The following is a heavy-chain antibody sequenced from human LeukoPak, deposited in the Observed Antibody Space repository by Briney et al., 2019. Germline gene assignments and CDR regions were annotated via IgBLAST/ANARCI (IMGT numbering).Heavy chain of an antibody. CDR1: GFTVSSNY. J-gene: IGHJ4*02. CDR3: ASRLGATGHYFDY. CDR2: IYSGGST. V-gene: IGHV3-66*02. Sequence: GGSLRLSCAASGFTVSSNYMSWVRQAPGKGLGWVSVIYSGGSTYYADSVKGRFTISRDNSKNTLYLQMNSLRAEDTAVYYCASRLGATGHYFDYWGQGTLVTVSS. D-gene: IGHD1-26*01.